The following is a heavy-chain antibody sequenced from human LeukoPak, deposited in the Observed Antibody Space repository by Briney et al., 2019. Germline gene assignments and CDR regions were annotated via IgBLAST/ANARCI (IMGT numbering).Heavy chain of an antibody. CDR1: GGSISSYY. J-gene: IGHJ6*02. V-gene: IGHV4-59*08. CDR2: IYYSGST. CDR3: AGGEDSRPYYYYYGMDV. Sequence: SETLSLTCTVSGGSISSYYWSWIRQPPGKGLEWIGYIYYSGSTNYNPSLKSRVTISVDTSKNQFSLKLSSVTAADTAVYYCAGGEDSRPYYYYYGMDVWGQGTTVTVSS. D-gene: IGHD2-15*01.